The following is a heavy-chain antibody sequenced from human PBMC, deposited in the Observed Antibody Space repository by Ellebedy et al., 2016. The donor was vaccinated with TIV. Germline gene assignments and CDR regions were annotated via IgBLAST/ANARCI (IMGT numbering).Heavy chain of an antibody. J-gene: IGHJ6*02. Sequence: GESLKISCVASELTFSRYSMNWVRQAPGKGPEWVSYISSSGTTTKYADSVKGRFTVSRDNAKSSLYLQMNSLRDEDTAVYYCATPSRDSYFYYGMDVWGQGTTVTVSS. V-gene: IGHV3-48*02. CDR2: ISSSGTTT. CDR1: ELTFSRYS. CDR3: ATPSRDSYFYYGMDV.